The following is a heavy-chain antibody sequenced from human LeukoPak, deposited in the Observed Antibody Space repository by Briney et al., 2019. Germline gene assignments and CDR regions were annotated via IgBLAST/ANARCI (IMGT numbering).Heavy chain of an antibody. D-gene: IGHD3-3*01. V-gene: IGHV3-48*03. CDR3: VRSLSWSGFDV. J-gene: IGHJ4*02. CDR2: IGPSVSTI. Sequence: GGSLRLSCAASGFIFSSYEMNWVRQAPGKGLEWVSYIGPSVSTIFYADSVKGRFTMSRDNAQSSLYLQMNSLRVEDTAVHYCVRSLSWSGFDVWGQGTLVTVSS. CDR1: GFIFSSYE.